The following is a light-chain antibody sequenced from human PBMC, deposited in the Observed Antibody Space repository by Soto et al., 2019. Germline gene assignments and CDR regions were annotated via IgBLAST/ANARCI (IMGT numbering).Light chain of an antibody. V-gene: IGKV3-20*01. J-gene: IGKJ2*01. Sequence: ELVLTQSPGTLSLSPGERATISCRASQSVSSSYLAWYQQKPGQTPRLLIYGVSSRATGIPDRFSGSGSGTDFTLTISRLEPEDFAVYYCQQDGSSPHTVGQGTKLEIK. CDR1: QSVSSSY. CDR3: QQDGSSPHT. CDR2: GVS.